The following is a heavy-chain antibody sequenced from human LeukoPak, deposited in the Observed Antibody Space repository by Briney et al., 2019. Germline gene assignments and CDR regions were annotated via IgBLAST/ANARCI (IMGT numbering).Heavy chain of an antibody. Sequence: GESLKISCRVSGYTFLNYWIGWVRQMPGKGLEWMGLIYPGDSDTRYSPSFQGQVTVSADKSNSTAYLQWSSLKAWDTAMYYCARLKTAGYYLFAFWGPRTLVTVSS. CDR3: ARLKTAGYYLFAF. D-gene: IGHD3-22*01. J-gene: IGHJ4*02. CDR1: GYTFLNYW. CDR2: IYPGDSDT. V-gene: IGHV5-51*01.